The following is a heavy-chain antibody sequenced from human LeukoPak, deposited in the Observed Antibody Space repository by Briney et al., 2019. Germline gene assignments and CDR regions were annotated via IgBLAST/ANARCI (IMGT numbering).Heavy chain of an antibody. Sequence: GGSLRLSCEASGFTFSTYWMSWVRQAPGKGLEWVANIKVDGSESYYGDSVKGRFTISRDNAKNSPYLQVNSLRVEDTAVYYCATVRYGNYFDHWGQGTLVTASS. V-gene: IGHV3-7*01. J-gene: IGHJ4*02. CDR2: IKVDGSES. CDR3: ATVRYGNYFDH. D-gene: IGHD4-17*01. CDR1: GFTFSTYW.